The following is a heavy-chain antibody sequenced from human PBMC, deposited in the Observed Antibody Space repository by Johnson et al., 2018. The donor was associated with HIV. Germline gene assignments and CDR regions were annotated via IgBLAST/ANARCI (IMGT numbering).Heavy chain of an antibody. CDR2: ISWNSGSI. CDR1: GFTFDDYA. Sequence: VQLVESGGGLVQPGRSLRLSCAASGFTFDDYAMHWVRQAPGKGLEWVSGISWNSGSIGYADSVKGRFTISRDNAKNSLYLQMNSLRAEDTALYYCAKGLRSSYMCAFDIWGQGTMVTVSS. CDR3: AKGLRSSYMCAFDI. D-gene: IGHD6-13*01. V-gene: IGHV3-9*01. J-gene: IGHJ3*02.